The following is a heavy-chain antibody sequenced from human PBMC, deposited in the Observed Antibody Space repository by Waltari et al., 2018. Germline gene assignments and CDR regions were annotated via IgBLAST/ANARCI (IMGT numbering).Heavy chain of an antibody. CDR1: GFSFGDHG. Sequence: QVQLVESGGGVVQPGRSLRLSVVASGFSFGDHGLLWVRQAPGMGLEWVSLIWHDGTYKYYADSVKGRFSISRDNSKNMVYLQMNGLRAEDTAVYFCASMATTSDFDYWGQGALVTVSS. CDR2: IWHDGTYK. V-gene: IGHV3-33*01. D-gene: IGHD4-17*01. CDR3: ASMATTSDFDY. J-gene: IGHJ4*02.